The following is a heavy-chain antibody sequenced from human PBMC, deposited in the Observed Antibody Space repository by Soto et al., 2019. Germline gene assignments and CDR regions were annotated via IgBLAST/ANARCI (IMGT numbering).Heavy chain of an antibody. CDR3: GGYRGSAGWGGCMDV. D-gene: IGHD6-6*01. V-gene: IGHV1-69*01. CDR1: GGTFSSYA. Sequence: QVQLVQSGAEVKKPGSSVKVSCKASGGTFSSYAISWVRQAPGQGLEWMGGIIPFFGTANYAQKFQGRVTVSADQSTSTAEMGVSRPGSEGQGGDFCGGYRGSAGWGGCMDVWGQGTTVTGSS. J-gene: IGHJ6*02. CDR2: IIPFFGTA.